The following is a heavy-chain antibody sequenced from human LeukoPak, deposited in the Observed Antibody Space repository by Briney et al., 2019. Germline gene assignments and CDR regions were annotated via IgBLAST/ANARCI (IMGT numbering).Heavy chain of an antibody. CDR3: ARVEGDIVVVPAAPFDP. D-gene: IGHD2-2*01. CDR1: GYTSTGYY. CDR2: INPNSGGT. V-gene: IGHV1-2*02. Sequence: ASVKVSCKASGYTSTGYYMHWVRQAPGQGLEWMGWINPNSGGTNYAQKSQGRVTMTRDTSISTAYMELSRLRSDDTAVYYCARVEGDIVVVPAAPFDPWGQGTLVTVSS. J-gene: IGHJ5*02.